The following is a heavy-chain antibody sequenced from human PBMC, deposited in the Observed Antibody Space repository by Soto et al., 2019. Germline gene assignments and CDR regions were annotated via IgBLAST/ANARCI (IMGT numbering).Heavy chain of an antibody. CDR3: ARDVPGETDCGDYGYX. J-gene: IGHJ4*02. CDR2: ICDDGSNK. Sequence: GGSLRLSCAASGFTFSSYGMHWVRQAPGKGLEWVSFICDDGSNKYYEDSVKGRFTISRDNSKNTLYLQMNSLRAEDTAVYYCARDVPGETDCGDYGYXWGQGTLFTVSX. V-gene: IGHV3-33*01. CDR1: GFTFSSYG. D-gene: IGHD4-17*01.